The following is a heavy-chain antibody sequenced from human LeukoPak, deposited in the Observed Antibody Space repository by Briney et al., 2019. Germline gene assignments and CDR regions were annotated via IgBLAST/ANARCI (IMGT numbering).Heavy chain of an antibody. CDR1: GFTFSSYS. D-gene: IGHD6-13*01. CDR2: ISSSSSYI. CDR3: ARVYGSSWYSDY. J-gene: IGHJ4*02. Sequence: GGSLRLSCAASGFTFSSYSMNWVRQAPGKGLEWVSSISSSSSYIYYADSVKGRFTISRDNAKNSLHLQMNSLRAEDTAVYYCARVYGSSWYSDYWGQGTLVTVSS. V-gene: IGHV3-21*01.